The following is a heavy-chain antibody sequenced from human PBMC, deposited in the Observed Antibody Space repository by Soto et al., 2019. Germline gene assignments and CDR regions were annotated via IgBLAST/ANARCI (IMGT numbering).Heavy chain of an antibody. CDR2: IIPPLGTT. V-gene: IGHV1-69*11. CDR3: ARGGFWNGYYSWFDP. CDR1: GGTFSNYA. Sequence: QVQLVQSGAEVENPGSSVRVSCKASGGTFSNYAISWVRQAPGQGLEWMGGIIPPLGTTNYAQKFQGRVTITADEVTRTAYMELSSLRSEDTVVYYCARGGFWNGYYSWFDPWGQGTLVTVSS. J-gene: IGHJ5*02. D-gene: IGHD3-3*01.